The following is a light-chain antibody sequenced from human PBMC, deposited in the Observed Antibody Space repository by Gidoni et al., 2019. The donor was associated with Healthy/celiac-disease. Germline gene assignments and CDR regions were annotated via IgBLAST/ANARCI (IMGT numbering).Light chain of an antibody. V-gene: IGKV1-39*01. Sequence: DIQMTQSPSSLSASVGDRVTITCRASQSISSYLNWYQLKPGKAPKLLIYAASSLQSGVPSRFSGSGSGTDFTLTISILQPEEFATYYCQQSYSTPRTFVQWTKLEIK. CDR3: QQSYSTPRT. J-gene: IGKJ2*01. CDR2: AAS. CDR1: QSISSY.